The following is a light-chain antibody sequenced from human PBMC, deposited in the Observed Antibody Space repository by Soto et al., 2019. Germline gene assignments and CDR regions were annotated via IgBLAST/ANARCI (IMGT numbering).Light chain of an antibody. CDR3: QQSHNIPLT. V-gene: IGKV1-39*01. CDR2: SAS. J-gene: IGKJ1*01. CDR1: QRVGSY. Sequence: DIQMTQSPSSLSASVGDRVTITCRASQRVGSYLNWYQQKPGKAPTLLIYSASELQSGVSSRFSGSGSGTECTLTIRNLQPEEFAVYYCQQSHNIPLTFGQGTKVEI.